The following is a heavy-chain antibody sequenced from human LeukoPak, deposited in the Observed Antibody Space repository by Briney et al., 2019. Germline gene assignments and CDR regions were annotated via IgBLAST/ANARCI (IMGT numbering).Heavy chain of an antibody. D-gene: IGHD3-22*01. Sequence: TSETLSLTCTVSGGSVSSGSYYWSWIRQPPGKGLEWIGYIYYSGSTNYNPSLKSRVTISVDTSKNQFSLKLSSVTAADTAVYYWARESAGYDSCGYYPQPFLSWGQGNLVTVSP. CDR1: GGSVSSGSYY. V-gene: IGHV4-61*01. CDR2: IYYSGST. CDR3: ARESAGYDSCGYYPQPFLS. J-gene: IGHJ5*02.